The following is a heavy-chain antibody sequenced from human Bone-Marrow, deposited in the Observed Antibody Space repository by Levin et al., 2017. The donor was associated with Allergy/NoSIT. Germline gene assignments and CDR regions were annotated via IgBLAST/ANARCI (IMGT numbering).Heavy chain of an antibody. D-gene: IGHD3-16*01. CDR3: ARGRFGGYFDH. V-gene: IGHV4-59*01. Sequence: SQTLSLTCTISDGPMSGSYWSWIRQPPGKGLEWLAYVENGGRSEYKPSLKSRVTTSVDTSKNQFSLKLTSVTAADTAVYYCARGRFGGYFDHWGQGMLVTVS. CDR1: DGPMSGSY. J-gene: IGHJ4*02. CDR2: VENGGRS.